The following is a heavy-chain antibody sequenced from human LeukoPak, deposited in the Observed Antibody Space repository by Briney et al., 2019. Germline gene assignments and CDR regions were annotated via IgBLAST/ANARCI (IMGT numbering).Heavy chain of an antibody. Sequence: GGSLRLSCAASGFTFSNAWISWVRQAPGKGLEWVGRIKSKTDGGTTDYAAPVKGRFTISRDDSKNTLYLPMNSLKTEDTAVYYCTTVGYCSSTSCYGLYSDYSGPGTLVTVSS. CDR2: IKSKTDGGTT. J-gene: IGHJ4*02. V-gene: IGHV3-15*01. CDR1: GFTFSNAW. D-gene: IGHD2-2*01. CDR3: TTVGYCSSTSCYGLYSDY.